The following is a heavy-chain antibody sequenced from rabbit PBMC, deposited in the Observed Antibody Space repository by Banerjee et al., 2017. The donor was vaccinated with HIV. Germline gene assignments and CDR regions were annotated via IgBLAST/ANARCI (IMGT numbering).Heavy chain of an antibody. V-gene: IGHV1S40*01. CDR2: IYAGSSGST. CDR1: GFSFSSSYY. D-gene: IGHD2-1*01. CDR3: ARDGSNEDYGDLDL. J-gene: IGHJ6*01. Sequence: QSLEESGGDLVKPGASLTLTCTASGFSFSSSYYISWVRQAPGKGLEWIACIYAGSSGSTYYASWVNGRFTISSHNAQNTLYLQLNSLTAADTATYFCARDGSNEDYGDLDLWGPGTLVTVS.